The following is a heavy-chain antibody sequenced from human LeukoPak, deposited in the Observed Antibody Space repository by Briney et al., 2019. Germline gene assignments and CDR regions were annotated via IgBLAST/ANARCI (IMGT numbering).Heavy chain of an antibody. Sequence: GGSLRLSCAASGFTFSSYEMNWVRQAPGKGLEWVSYISSSGSTIYYADSVKGLFTISRDNAKNSLYLQMNSLRAEDTAVYYCARPGAYCGGDCYDYWGQGTLVTVSS. J-gene: IGHJ4*02. V-gene: IGHV3-48*03. D-gene: IGHD2-21*02. CDR2: ISSSGSTI. CDR3: ARPGAYCGGDCYDY. CDR1: GFTFSSYE.